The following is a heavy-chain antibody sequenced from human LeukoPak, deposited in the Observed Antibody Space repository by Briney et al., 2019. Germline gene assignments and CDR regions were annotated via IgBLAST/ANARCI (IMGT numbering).Heavy chain of an antibody. D-gene: IGHD1-26*01. CDR1: GGSISSYY. Sequence: SETLSLTCTVSGGSISSYYWSWIRQPPGKGLEWIGYIYYSGSTNYNPSLKSRVTISVDTSKNQFSLKLSSVTAADTAVYYCARAPMWEWDGPARFDYLGQGTLVTVSS. J-gene: IGHJ4*02. V-gene: IGHV4-59*01. CDR2: IYYSGST. CDR3: ARAPMWEWDGPARFDY.